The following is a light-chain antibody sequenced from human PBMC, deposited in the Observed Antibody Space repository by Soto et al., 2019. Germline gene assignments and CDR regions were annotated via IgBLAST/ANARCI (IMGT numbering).Light chain of an antibody. Sequence: DIQMTQSPSSLSASVGDRVTITCRASQSISSYLNWYQQKPGQAPKLLIYAASSLQSVVPSRFSRSGSETDFTLTISSLQPEDFATYYCQQSYSTLPITFGQGTRLQIK. CDR3: QQSYSTLPIT. V-gene: IGKV1-39*01. CDR1: QSISSY. J-gene: IGKJ5*01. CDR2: AAS.